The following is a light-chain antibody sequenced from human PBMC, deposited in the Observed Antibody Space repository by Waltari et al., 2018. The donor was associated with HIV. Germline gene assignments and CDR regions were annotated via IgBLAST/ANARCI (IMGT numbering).Light chain of an antibody. CDR2: QDD. Sequence: SHELTQPPSVSVSPGPTASITCSGDSLGDKYASWYQQKPGQSPVLVIYQDDKRPSGIPERFSGSNSGNTATLTITGTQAMDEADYYCQAWDSSTVLFGGGTKLTVL. V-gene: IGLV3-1*01. CDR1: SLGDKY. CDR3: QAWDSSTVL. J-gene: IGLJ2*01.